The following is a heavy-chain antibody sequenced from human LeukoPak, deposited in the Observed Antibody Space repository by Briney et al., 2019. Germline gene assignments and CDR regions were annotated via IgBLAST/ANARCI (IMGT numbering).Heavy chain of an antibody. Sequence: KPSETLSLTCTVSGDSINSYYWSWIRQGKGLDWIGYIYYTGSTNYSPSLKSRVTISVDTSKTYFSLKVTSLTAADTAVYYCARFMVRGVHRAFDIWGQGTMVTVSS. V-gene: IGHV4-59*01. J-gene: IGHJ3*02. CDR2: IYYTGST. CDR1: GDSINSYY. D-gene: IGHD3-10*01. CDR3: ARFMVRGVHRAFDI.